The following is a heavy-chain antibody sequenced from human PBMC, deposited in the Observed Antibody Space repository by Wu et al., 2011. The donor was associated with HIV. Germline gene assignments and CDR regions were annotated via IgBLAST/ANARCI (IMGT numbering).Heavy chain of an antibody. V-gene: IGHV5-51*01. CDR1: GYSFTSYW. CDR2: SILVTLIP. J-gene: IGHJ4*02. Sequence: KISCKGSGYSFTSYWIGWVRQMPGKGLEWMGSSILVTLIPDTARPSQGQVTISADKSSSTAYLQWNSLQASDTAMYYCAXKASRFSYGPYYFDYWGQGTLVTVSS. D-gene: IGHD5-18*01. CDR3: AXKASRFSYGPYYFDY.